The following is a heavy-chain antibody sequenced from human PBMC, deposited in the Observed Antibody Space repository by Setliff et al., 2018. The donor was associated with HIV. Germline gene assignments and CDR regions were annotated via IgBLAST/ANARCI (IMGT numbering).Heavy chain of an antibody. CDR1: GGSISSYY. Sequence: PLETLSLTCTVSGGSISSYYWSWIRQPPGEGLEWIGYIYYSGSTNYNPSLKSRVTISVDTSKNQFSLKLSSVTAADTAVYYCARNPCSGGSCPDAFDIWGQGTMVTVSS. J-gene: IGHJ3*02. CDR2: IYYSGST. D-gene: IGHD2-15*01. V-gene: IGHV4-59*01. CDR3: ARNPCSGGSCPDAFDI.